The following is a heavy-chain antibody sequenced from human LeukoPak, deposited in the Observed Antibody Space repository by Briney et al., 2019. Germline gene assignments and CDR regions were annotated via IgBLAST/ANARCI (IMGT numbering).Heavy chain of an antibody. J-gene: IGHJ4*02. CDR1: GGSFSGYY. V-gene: IGHV4-34*01. Sequence: PSETLPLTCAVYGGSFSGYYWSWIRQPPGKGLEWIGEINHSGSTNYNPSLKSRVTISVDTSKNQFSLKLSSVTAADTAVYYCASGGYGDYFRTIDYWGQGTLVTVSS. CDR3: ASGGYGDYFRTIDY. CDR2: INHSGST. D-gene: IGHD4-17*01.